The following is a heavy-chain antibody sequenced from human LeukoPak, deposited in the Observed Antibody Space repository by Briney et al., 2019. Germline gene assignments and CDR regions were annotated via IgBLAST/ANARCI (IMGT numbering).Heavy chain of an antibody. J-gene: IGHJ6*03. D-gene: IGHD5-18*01. CDR1: GFTFSSYA. CDR2: ISGSGGST. V-gene: IGHV3-23*01. Sequence: PGGSLRLSCAASGFTFSSYAMSWVRQAPGKGLEWVSAISGSGGSTYYADSVKGRFTISRDNSKNTLYLQMNSPRAEDTAVYYCAKGGYSYGYYYYYMDVWGKGTTVTVSS. CDR3: AKGGYSYGYYYYYMDV.